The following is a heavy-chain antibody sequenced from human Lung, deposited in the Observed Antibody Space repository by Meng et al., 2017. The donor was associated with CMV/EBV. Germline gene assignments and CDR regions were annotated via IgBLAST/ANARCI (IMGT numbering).Heavy chain of an antibody. D-gene: IGHD1-7*01. CDR3: ARVRGTTPLFDY. CDR2: ISSNGGST. V-gene: IGHV3-64*02. CDR1: GFTFSSYA. Sequence: GGSLRLXXAASGFTFSSYAMHWVRQAPGKGLEYVSAISSNGGSTYYADSVEGRFTISRDNSKNTLYLQMGSLRAEDMAVYYCARVRGTTPLFDYWGQGTLVTVSS. J-gene: IGHJ4*02.